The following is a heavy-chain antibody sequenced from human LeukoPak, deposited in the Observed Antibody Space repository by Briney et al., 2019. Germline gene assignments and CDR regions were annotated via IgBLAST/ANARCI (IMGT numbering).Heavy chain of an antibody. D-gene: IGHD1-1*01. CDR2: IIPIFGTA. V-gene: IGHV1-69*13. J-gene: IGHJ3*02. CDR1: GYTFTSYA. Sequence: EASVKVSCKASGYTFTSYAMNWVRQAPGQGLEWMGGIIPIFGTANYAQKFQGRVTITADESTSTAYMELSSLRSEDTAVYYCASLGTTGTTSQAFDIWGQGTMVTVSS. CDR3: ASLGTTGTTSQAFDI.